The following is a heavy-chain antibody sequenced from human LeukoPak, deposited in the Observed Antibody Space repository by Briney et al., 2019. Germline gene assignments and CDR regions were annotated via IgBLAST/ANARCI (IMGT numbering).Heavy chain of an antibody. Sequence: GGSLRLSCAASGFTFSSYSMNWVRQAPGKGLEWVSSISSSSSYIYYADSVKGRFTISRDNAKNSLYLQMNSLRAEDTAVYYCASATLGYSYGSDYWGQGTLVTVSS. V-gene: IGHV3-21*01. D-gene: IGHD5-18*01. CDR1: GFTFSSYS. CDR2: ISSSSSYI. CDR3: ASATLGYSYGSDY. J-gene: IGHJ4*02.